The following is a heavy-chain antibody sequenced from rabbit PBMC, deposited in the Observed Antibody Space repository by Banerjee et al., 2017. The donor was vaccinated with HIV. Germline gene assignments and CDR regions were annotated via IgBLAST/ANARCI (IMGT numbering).Heavy chain of an antibody. V-gene: IGHV1S45*01. CDR1: GFSFSNKYV. CDR2: INSSSGNT. CDR3: ARDLAGVIGWNFNW. D-gene: IGHD4-1*01. Sequence: QEQLEESGGDLVKPEGSLTLTCAASGFSFSNKYVMSWVRQAPGKGLEWIACINSSSGNTVYATWAKGRFTISKTSSTTVTLQMTSLTAADTATYFWARDLAGVIGWNFNWWGPGTLVTVS. J-gene: IGHJ4*01.